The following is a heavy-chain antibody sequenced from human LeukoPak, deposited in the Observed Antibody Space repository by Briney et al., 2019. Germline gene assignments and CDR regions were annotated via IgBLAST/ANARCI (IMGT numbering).Heavy chain of an antibody. V-gene: IGHV1-2*06. CDR1: GYTFTGYY. J-gene: IGHJ4*02. CDR2: INPNSGGT. D-gene: IGHD3-10*01. Sequence: ASMKVSCKASGYTFTGYYMHWVRQAPGQGLEWMGRINPNSGGTNYAQKFQGRVTMTRDTSISTAYMELSRLRSDDTAVYYCANLLSSGSHDYWGQGTLVTVSS. CDR3: ANLLSSGSHDY.